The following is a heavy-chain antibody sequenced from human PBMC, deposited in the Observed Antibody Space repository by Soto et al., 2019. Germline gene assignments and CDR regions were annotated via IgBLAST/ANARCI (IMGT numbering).Heavy chain of an antibody. CDR2: INSDGSST. J-gene: IGHJ4*02. V-gene: IGHV3-74*01. CDR3: ARDIGNYGPGSFLDY. Sequence: GGSLRLSCVASGFTFSINWMHWVRQAPGKGLVWVSHINSDGSSTTYADSVKGRFTISRDNAKNTLFLQMDSLRAEDTAVYYCARDIGNYGPGSFLDYWGQGTLVTVSS. CDR1: GFTFSINW. D-gene: IGHD3-10*01.